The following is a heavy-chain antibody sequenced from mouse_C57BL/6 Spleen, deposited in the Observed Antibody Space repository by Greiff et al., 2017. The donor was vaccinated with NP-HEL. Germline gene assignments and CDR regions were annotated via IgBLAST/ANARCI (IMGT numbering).Heavy chain of an antibody. CDR1: GYTFTDYN. CDR2: INPNTGGT. J-gene: IGHJ4*01. CDR3: ARWGDYAMDY. V-gene: IGHV1-22*01. Sequence: VQLQQSGPELVKPGASVKMSCKASGYTFTDYNMHWVKQSHGKSLEWIGYINPNTGGTSYIQKFKGKATLTVDKSSSTAYMELRSLTSEASAVYECARWGDYAMDYWGQGTSVTVSS.